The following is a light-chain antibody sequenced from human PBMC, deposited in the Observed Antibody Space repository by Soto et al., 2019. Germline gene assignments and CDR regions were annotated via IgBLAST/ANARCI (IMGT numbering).Light chain of an antibody. CDR3: QQYFNTPRT. J-gene: IGKJ1*01. CDR1: QSIFYSSNNKNY. Sequence: DIVMTQSPDSLSVSLGETAVINCKSSQSIFYSSNNKNYLVWYQQKSGQPPKMLIYWASTRESGVPDRFNGSGSGTDFTLTISNLQAEDVAVYFCQQYFNTPRTFGQGTRVEI. CDR2: WAS. V-gene: IGKV4-1*01.